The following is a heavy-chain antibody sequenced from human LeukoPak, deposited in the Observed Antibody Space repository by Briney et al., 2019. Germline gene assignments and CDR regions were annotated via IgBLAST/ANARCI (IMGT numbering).Heavy chain of an antibody. CDR1: GFTSSSYW. CDR2: IKQDGSEK. V-gene: IGHV3-7*01. D-gene: IGHD6-19*01. Sequence: GGSLRLSCAASGFTSSSYWMSWVRQAPGKGLEWVANIKQDGSEKYYVDSVKGRFTISRDNAKNSLYLQMNSLRAEDTAVYYCAREAGEQWLGLDYWGQGTLVTVSS. CDR3: AREAGEQWLGLDY. J-gene: IGHJ4*02.